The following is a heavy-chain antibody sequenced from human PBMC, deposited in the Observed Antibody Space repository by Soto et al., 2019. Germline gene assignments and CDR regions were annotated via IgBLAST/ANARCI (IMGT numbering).Heavy chain of an antibody. J-gene: IGHJ4*02. V-gene: IGHV3-30*18. CDR2: ISYDGSNK. CDR3: AKERRVFSRPAIRYFDY. Sequence: QVQLVESGGGVVQPGRSLRLSCAASGFTFSSYGMHWVRQAPGKGLEWVAVISYDGSNKYYADSVKGRFTISRDNSKNTLYLQMNSLRAEDTAVYYCAKERRVFSRPAIRYFDYWGQGTLVTVSS. CDR1: GFTFSSYG. D-gene: IGHD2-2*01.